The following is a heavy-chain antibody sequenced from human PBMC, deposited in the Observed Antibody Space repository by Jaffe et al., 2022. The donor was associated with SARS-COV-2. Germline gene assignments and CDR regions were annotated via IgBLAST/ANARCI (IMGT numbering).Heavy chain of an antibody. V-gene: IGHV1-24*01. J-gene: IGHJ3*01. CDR3: TTDRLLWFGELQSDVFDL. CDR2: FDPEDAET. CDR1: GHSLSEVS. Sequence: QVQLVQSGAEVKRPGASVKVSCKVSGHSLSEVSMHWVRQPPGKGLEWMGGFDPEDAETIYAQKFQGRITMTEDTSTDTAYMELSSLRSEDTAVYYCTTDRLLWFGELQSDVFDLWGQGTMVTVSS. D-gene: IGHD3-10*01.